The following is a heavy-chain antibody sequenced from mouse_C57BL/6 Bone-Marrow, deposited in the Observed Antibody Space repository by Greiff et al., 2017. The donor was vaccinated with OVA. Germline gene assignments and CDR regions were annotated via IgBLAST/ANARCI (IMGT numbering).Heavy chain of an antibody. CDR1: GYTFTSYW. J-gene: IGHJ1*03. CDR3: ARRYYVDFEV. D-gene: IGHD1-1*01. Sequence: QVQLQQPGAELVRPGSSVKLSCKASGYTFTSYWMHWVKQRPIQGLEWIGNIDPSDSETHYNQKFKDKATLTVDKSSSTAYMQLSSLTSEDAAVYYCARRYYVDFEVGGTGTTVTVSA. V-gene: IGHV1-52*01. CDR2: IDPSDSET.